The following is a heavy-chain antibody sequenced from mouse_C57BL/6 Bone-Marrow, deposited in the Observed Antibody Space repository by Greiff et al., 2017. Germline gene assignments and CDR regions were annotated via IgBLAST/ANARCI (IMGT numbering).Heavy chain of an antibody. CDR3: AREYYGSSRFDY. CDR2: IYPRSGNT. V-gene: IGHV1-81*01. J-gene: IGHJ2*01. D-gene: IGHD1-1*01. CDR1: GYTFTSYG. Sequence: LVESGAELARPGASVKLSCKASGYTFTSYGISWVKQRTGQGLEWIGEIYPRSGNTYYNEKFKGKATLTADKSSNTAYMELRILTSEDSAVYFCAREYYGSSRFDYWGQGTTLTVSS.